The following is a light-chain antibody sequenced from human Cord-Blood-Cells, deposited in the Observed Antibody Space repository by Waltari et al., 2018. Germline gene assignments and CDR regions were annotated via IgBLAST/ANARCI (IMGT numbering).Light chain of an antibody. Sequence: DIQKTQSPSSLSTSVGDRVTITCGASQSISSYLNWYQQKPGKDPKLLIYAASSLQSGVPSRFSGSGSGTDFTLTISSLQPEDFATYYCQQSYSTSITFGQGTRLEIK. J-gene: IGKJ5*01. CDR2: AAS. CDR1: QSISSY. CDR3: QQSYSTSIT. V-gene: IGKV1-39*01.